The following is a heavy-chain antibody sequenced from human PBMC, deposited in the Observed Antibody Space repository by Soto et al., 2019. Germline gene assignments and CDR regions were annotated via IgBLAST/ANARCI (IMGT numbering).Heavy chain of an antibody. D-gene: IGHD2-2*02. CDR3: ARSLRYCSSTSCYTQGRGPFDY. J-gene: IGHJ4*02. CDR1: GFTFSSYG. Sequence: PGGSLRLSCAASGFTFSSYGMHWVRQAPGKGLEWVAVIWYDGSNKYYADSVKGRFTISRDNSKNTLYLQMNSLRAEDTAVYYCARSLRYCSSTSCYTQGRGPFDYWGQGTLVTVSS. V-gene: IGHV3-33*01. CDR2: IWYDGSNK.